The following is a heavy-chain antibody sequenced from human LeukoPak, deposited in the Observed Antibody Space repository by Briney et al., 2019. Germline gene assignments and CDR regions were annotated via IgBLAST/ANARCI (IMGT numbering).Heavy chain of an antibody. CDR3: ARGRGWIAVAGPLLFDS. D-gene: IGHD6-19*01. Sequence: SETLSPTCTVSGGSISSYYWNWIRQPPGKGLEWIGYIFYSGSSNYNPSLKSRVTMSVDTSKNQFSLSLNSVAAADTAVYYCARGRGWIAVAGPLLFDSWGQGTLVTVSS. J-gene: IGHJ4*02. V-gene: IGHV4-59*01. CDR2: IFYSGSS. CDR1: GGSISSYY.